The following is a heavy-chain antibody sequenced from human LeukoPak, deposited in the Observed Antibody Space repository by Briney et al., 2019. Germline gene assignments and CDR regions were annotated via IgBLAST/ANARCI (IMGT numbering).Heavy chain of an antibody. CDR1: GFSITDWP. CDR2: IGVRT. V-gene: IGHV3-66*02. D-gene: IGHD5-18*01. J-gene: IGHJ4*02. CDR3: ARDGGYSYGYFDY. Sequence: GGSLRLSCAASGFSITDWPLSWVRQAPGEGLEWVSAIGVRTHYADSVKGRFTISRDNSKNTLYLQMNSLRAEDTAVYYCARDGGYSYGYFDYWGQGTLVTVSS.